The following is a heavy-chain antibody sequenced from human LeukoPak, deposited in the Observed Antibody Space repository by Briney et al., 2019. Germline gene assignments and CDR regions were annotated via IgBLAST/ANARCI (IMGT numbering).Heavy chain of an antibody. J-gene: IGHJ4*02. D-gene: IGHD1-26*01. CDR1: GFTLRNYE. CDR3: AREDGSQLDY. Sequence: GGSLRLSRATSGFTLRNYEMSGVGPTPAKGRAWVAYISSSGSYTYYADYVKGRFTISRDNAKSSLCLQMDSLRAGDTAVYYCAREDGSQLDYWGRGTLVTVSS. V-gene: IGHV3-48*03. CDR2: ISSSGSYT.